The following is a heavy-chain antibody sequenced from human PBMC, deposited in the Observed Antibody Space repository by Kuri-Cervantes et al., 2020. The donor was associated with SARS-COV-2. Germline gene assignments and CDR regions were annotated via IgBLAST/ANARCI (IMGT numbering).Heavy chain of an antibody. CDR3: AKDSYCSSTSCHNWFDP. CDR1: GFTFRTYT. J-gene: IGHJ5*02. Sequence: GGSLRLSCVASGFTFRTYTMNWVRQAPGKALEWVAVISYDGSNKYYADSVKGRFTISRDNSKNTLYLQMNSLRAEDTAVYYCAKDSYCSSTSCHNWFDPWGQGTLVTVSS. V-gene: IGHV3-30*18. CDR2: ISYDGSNK. D-gene: IGHD2-2*01.